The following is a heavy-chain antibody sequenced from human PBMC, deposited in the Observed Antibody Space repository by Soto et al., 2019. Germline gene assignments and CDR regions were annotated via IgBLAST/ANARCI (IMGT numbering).Heavy chain of an antibody. J-gene: IGHJ6*03. Sequence: EVQQLESGGGLVQPGGSLRLSCAASGFTVSSYAKSWVRQAPGKGLEWVSVISGSGSTYSADSVKGRFTISRDSSKNTVYLQMNSRRAEDTAVYYCAKALRFTFTTGFYMDVWGRGTTVTVSS. CDR1: GFTVSSYA. CDR2: ISGSGST. CDR3: AKALRFTFTTGFYMDV. V-gene: IGHV3-23*01. D-gene: IGHD3-16*01.